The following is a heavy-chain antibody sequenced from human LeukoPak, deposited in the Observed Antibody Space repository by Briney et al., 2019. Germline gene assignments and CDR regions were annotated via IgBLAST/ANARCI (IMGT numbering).Heavy chain of an antibody. Sequence: GESLKISCKGTGYSFTGHWIAWVRHMPGKGLEWMGIIYPGDSDTRYSPSFQGQVTISADKSINTVYLQWSSLKASDTAMYYCAQQGAYGSGTYGGFDYWGQGTLVTVSS. CDR3: AQQGAYGSGTYGGFDY. J-gene: IGHJ4*02. CDR1: GYSFTGHW. CDR2: IYPGDSDT. V-gene: IGHV5-51*01. D-gene: IGHD3-10*01.